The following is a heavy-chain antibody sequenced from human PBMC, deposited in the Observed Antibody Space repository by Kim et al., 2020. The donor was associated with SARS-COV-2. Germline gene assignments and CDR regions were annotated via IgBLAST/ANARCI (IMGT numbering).Heavy chain of an antibody. V-gene: IGHV3-11*06. CDR1: GFTFSDYY. Sequence: GGSLRLSCAASGFTFSDYYMSWIRQAPGKGLEWVSYISSSSSYTNYADSVKGRFTISRDNAKNSLYLKMNSLRAEDTAVYYCARSYSGSYFVPGGFDYLGQGTLVTVSS. D-gene: IGHD1-26*01. CDR2: ISSSSSYT. CDR3: ARSYSGSYFVPGGFDY. J-gene: IGHJ4*02.